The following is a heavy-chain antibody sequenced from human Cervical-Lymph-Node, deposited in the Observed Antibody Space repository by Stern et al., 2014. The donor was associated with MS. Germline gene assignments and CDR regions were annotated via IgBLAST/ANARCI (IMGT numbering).Heavy chain of an antibody. Sequence: VQLGQSGAGVKKPGASVEVSCKASGYTFTSYGIRRVRQAPGQGLGWHGWISGYNGNTNYAQKLQGRVTMTTDTSTSTAYMELRSLRSDDTAVYYCARGLLGSENAFDIWGQGTMVTVSS. D-gene: IGHD2-15*01. CDR3: ARGLLGSENAFDI. V-gene: IGHV1-18*01. J-gene: IGHJ3*02. CDR2: ISGYNGNT. CDR1: GYTFTSYG.